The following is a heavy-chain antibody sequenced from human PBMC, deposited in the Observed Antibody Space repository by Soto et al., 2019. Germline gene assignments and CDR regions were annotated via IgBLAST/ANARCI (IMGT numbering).Heavy chain of an antibody. CDR3: ARVDVVRGVNSGIDY. Sequence: ASVKVSCKASGYTFTSYAMHWVRQAPGQRLEWMGWINAGNGNTKYSQKFQGRVTITRDTSASTAYMELSSLRSEDTAVYYCARVDVVRGVNSGIDYWGQGTLVTVSS. CDR1: GYTFTSYA. V-gene: IGHV1-3*01. CDR2: INAGNGNT. J-gene: IGHJ4*02. D-gene: IGHD3-10*01.